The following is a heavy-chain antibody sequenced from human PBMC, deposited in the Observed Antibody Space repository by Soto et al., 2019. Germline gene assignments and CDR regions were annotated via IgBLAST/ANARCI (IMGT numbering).Heavy chain of an antibody. CDR1: GFTFSSYA. J-gene: IGHJ4*02. D-gene: IGHD6-19*01. CDR2: ISGSGGST. Sequence: GGSLRLSCAASGFTFSSYAMSWVRQAPGKGLEWVSAISGSGGSTYYADSVKGRFTISRDNSKNTLYLQMNSLRAEDTAVYYCAKGKPNHSSGWYYFDYWGQGTLVTVSS. V-gene: IGHV3-23*01. CDR3: AKGKPNHSSGWYYFDY.